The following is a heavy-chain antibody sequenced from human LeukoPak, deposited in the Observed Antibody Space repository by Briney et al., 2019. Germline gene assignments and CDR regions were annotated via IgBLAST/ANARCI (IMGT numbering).Heavy chain of an antibody. CDR1: GYSFTSYW. J-gene: IGHJ4*02. CDR2: IDPSDSYT. Sequence: GESLQISCKGSGYSFTSYWISWVRQMPGKGLEWMGRIDPSDSYTNYSPSFQGHVTISADKSISTAYLQWSSLKASDTAMYYCARSPGIAAADYYFDYWGQGTLVTVSS. CDR3: ARSPGIAAADYYFDY. D-gene: IGHD6-13*01. V-gene: IGHV5-10-1*01.